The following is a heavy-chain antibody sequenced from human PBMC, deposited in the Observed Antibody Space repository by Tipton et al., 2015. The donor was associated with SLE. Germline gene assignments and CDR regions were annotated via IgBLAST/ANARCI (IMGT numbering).Heavy chain of an antibody. CDR3: AKVGGSGSRRCFQH. D-gene: IGHD3-10*01. CDR2: LDRNDDYV. J-gene: IGHJ1*01. CDR1: RFRFDDYG. V-gene: IGHV3-20*04. Sequence: SLRLSCAASRFRFDDYGMTWVRQAPGKGPEWVSGLDRNDDYVAYADSVKGRFAISRDHARNSLYLQMTSLRDEDTALYYCAKVGGSGSRRCFQHWGQGTLVTVSA.